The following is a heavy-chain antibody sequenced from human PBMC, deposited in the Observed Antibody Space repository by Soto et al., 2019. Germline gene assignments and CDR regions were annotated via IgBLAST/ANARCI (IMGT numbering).Heavy chain of an antibody. CDR2: ISSTTNYI. Sequence: GGSLRLSCAASGFTFTRYSMNWVRQAPGKGLEWVSSISSTTNYIYYGDSMKGRFTISRYNAKNSLYLEMNSLRAEDTAVYFCARESEDLTSNFDYWGQGTLVTVSS. J-gene: IGHJ4*02. CDR3: ARESEDLTSNFDY. V-gene: IGHV3-21*06. CDR1: GFTFTRYS.